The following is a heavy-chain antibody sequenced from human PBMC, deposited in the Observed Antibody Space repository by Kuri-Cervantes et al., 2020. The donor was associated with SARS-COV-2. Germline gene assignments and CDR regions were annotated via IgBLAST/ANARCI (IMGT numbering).Heavy chain of an antibody. V-gene: IGHV3-11*04. Sequence: LSLTCVASGFTFSDYYMSWIRQAPGKGLEWISYISRTGSPVYYARSVKGRFTISRDNAKNSLYLQMNSLRAGDTAVYYCAREGDGYNWLHYYYYMDVWGKGTTVTVSS. CDR3: AREGDGYNWLHYYYYMDV. D-gene: IGHD5-24*01. J-gene: IGHJ6*03. CDR1: GFTFSDYY. CDR2: ISRTGSPV.